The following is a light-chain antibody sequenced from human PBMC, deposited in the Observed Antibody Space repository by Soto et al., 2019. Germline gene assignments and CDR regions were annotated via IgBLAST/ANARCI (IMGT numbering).Light chain of an antibody. CDR3: QQYNNWPPFMYT. V-gene: IGKV3-15*01. Sequence: EILMTQSPPTLSLSPGERATLSCRASQTIYTNLAWYQQKTGQAPRLLIYGASTRATGIPVRFSGSGSGTESTLTISSLQSEDFAVYYCQQYNNWPPFMYTFGQGTKVDIK. CDR1: QTIYTN. CDR2: GAS. J-gene: IGKJ2*01.